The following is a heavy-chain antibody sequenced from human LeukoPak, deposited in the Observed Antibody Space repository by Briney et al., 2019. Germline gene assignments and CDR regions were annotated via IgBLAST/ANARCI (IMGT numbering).Heavy chain of an antibody. CDR1: GGSISSSSFY. CDR2: IYYSGRT. Sequence: PSETLSLTCTVSGGSISSSSFYWGWIRQPPGQGLEWIAYIYYSGRTYYNPSLKSRVTISVDTSRNQFSLKLSSVTAADTAVYYCAREGVAYNSGWVDFDYWGQGTLVTVSS. J-gene: IGHJ4*02. CDR3: AREGVAYNSGWVDFDY. D-gene: IGHD1-1*01. V-gene: IGHV4-39*07.